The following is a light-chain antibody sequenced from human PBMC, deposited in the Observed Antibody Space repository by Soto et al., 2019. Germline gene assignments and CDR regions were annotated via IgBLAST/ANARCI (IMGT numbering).Light chain of an antibody. CDR1: QTVSINY. J-gene: IGKJ5*01. Sequence: PGQIATLSCMASQTVSINYLAWCQQRPGQAPRLLIYGASTRAAGIPDRFSGSGSGTDFTLTITRLEPEDSAVYFCQQYTGPPTTFGQGTRLENK. V-gene: IGKV3-20*01. CDR2: GAS. CDR3: QQYTGPPTT.